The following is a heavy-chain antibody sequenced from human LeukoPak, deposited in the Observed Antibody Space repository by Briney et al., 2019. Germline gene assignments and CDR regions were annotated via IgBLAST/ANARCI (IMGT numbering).Heavy chain of an antibody. CDR2: IYYSGST. Sequence: ASETLSLTCTVSGGSISSHYWHWIRQPPGKGLECIGYIYYSGSTDYNPSLKSRVTISVDTSRNQFSLKLSSVTAADTAVYYCARDDGSYSLDYWGQGTLVTVSS. J-gene: IGHJ4*02. CDR1: GGSISSHY. V-gene: IGHV4-59*11. CDR3: ARDDGSYSLDY. D-gene: IGHD1-26*01.